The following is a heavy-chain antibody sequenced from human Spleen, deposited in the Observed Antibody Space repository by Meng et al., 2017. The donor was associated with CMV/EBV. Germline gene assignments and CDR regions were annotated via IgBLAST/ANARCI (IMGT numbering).Heavy chain of an antibody. D-gene: IGHD1-26*01. CDR2: ISKSETDR. CDR3: AKASGSYHGYFDY. V-gene: IGHV3-48*03. Sequence: GESLKISCTASGFTFRNFEMNWVRQAPGKGLEWVAHISKSETDRFYADSVKGRFTISRDNAKNSLYLQMNSLRAEDTALYYCAKASGSYHGYFDYWGQGTLVTVSS. CDR1: GFTFRNFE. J-gene: IGHJ4*02.